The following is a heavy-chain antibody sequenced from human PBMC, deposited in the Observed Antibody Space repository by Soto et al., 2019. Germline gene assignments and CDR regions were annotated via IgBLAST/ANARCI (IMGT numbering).Heavy chain of an antibody. Sequence: SPTLSLTCAISGDSVSSNSAAWNWIRQSPSRGLEWLGRTYYRSKWYNDYAVSVKSRITINPDTSKNQFSLQLNSVTPEDTAVYYCARVCTNGVCRPYYFDYWGQGTLVTVSS. D-gene: IGHD2-8*01. J-gene: IGHJ4*02. CDR3: ARVCTNGVCRPYYFDY. V-gene: IGHV6-1*01. CDR1: GDSVSSNSAA. CDR2: TYYRSKWYN.